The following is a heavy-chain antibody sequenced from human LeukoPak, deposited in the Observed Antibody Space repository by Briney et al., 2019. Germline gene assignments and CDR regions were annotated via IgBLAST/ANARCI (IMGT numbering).Heavy chain of an antibody. CDR1: GGSISSYY. J-gene: IGHJ4*02. D-gene: IGHD2-2*01. Sequence: SETLSLTCTVSGGSISSYYWSWIRQPPVKGLEWIGYIYYSGSTNYNPSLKSRVTISVDTSKNQFSLKLSSVTAADTAVYYCASRGTSQDDYWGQGTLVTVSS. CDR3: ASRGTSQDDY. V-gene: IGHV4-59*08. CDR2: IYYSGST.